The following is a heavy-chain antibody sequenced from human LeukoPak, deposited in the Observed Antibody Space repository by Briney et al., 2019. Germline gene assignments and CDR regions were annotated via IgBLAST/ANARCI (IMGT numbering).Heavy chain of an antibody. CDR2: IIPIFDTA. J-gene: IGHJ6*03. CDR1: GGTFSSYA. Sequence: ASVKVSCKASGGTFSSYAISWVRQAPGQGLEWMGRIIPIFDTANYAQKFQGRVTITTDESTSTAYMELSSLRSEDTAVYYCAYQMATTGYYYYYYMDVWGKGTTVTVSS. D-gene: IGHD5-24*01. V-gene: IGHV1-69*05. CDR3: AYQMATTGYYYYYYMDV.